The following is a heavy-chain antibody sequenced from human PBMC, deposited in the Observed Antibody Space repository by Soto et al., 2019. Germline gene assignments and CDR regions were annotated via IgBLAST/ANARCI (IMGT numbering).Heavy chain of an antibody. CDR1: GYIFTNYY. J-gene: IGHJ4*02. CDR3: TRGSLTTVTSPIGS. D-gene: IGHD4-17*01. CDR2: INPSGAGT. Sequence: GASVKVSCKASGYIFTNYYMHWVRQAPGQGLEWMGIINPSGAGTTYAQKFQDRVSMTADTSSSTVYMDLISLTSEDTTVYFCTRGSLTTVTSPIGSCGEGTLVTVAS. V-gene: IGHV1-46*03.